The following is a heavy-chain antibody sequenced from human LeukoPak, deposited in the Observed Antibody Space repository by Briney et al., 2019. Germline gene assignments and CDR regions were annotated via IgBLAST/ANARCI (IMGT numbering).Heavy chain of an antibody. J-gene: IGHJ4*02. CDR3: ARGIAAAGTMADFDY. CDR1: GGSISSYY. CDR2: IYYSGST. D-gene: IGHD6-13*01. V-gene: IGHV4-59*12. Sequence: SETLSLTCTVSGGSISSYYWSWIRQPPGKGLEWIGYIYYSGSTNYNPSLKSRVTISVDTSKNQFSLKLSSVTAADTAVYYCARGIAAAGTMADFDYWGQGTLVTVSS.